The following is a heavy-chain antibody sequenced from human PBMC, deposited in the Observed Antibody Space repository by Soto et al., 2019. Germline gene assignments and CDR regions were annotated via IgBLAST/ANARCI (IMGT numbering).Heavy chain of an antibody. J-gene: IGHJ4*02. Sequence: GSLRLSCSASGFTFSSYAMHWVRQAPGKGLEYVSAISSNGGSTYYADSVKGRFTISRDNSKNTLYLQMSSLRAEDTAVYYCVTTTKGASGSYYPSYFDYWGQGTLVTVSS. V-gene: IGHV3-64D*06. CDR2: ISSNGGST. CDR3: VTTTKGASGSYYPSYFDY. CDR1: GFTFSSYA. D-gene: IGHD1-26*01.